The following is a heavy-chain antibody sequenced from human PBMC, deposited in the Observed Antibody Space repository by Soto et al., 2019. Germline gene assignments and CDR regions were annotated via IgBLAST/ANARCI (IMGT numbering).Heavy chain of an antibody. J-gene: IGHJ4*02. Sequence: DVQLLESGGGLVQPGGSLRLSCAASGFSFSSYAMVWVRQAPGKGLAWVSVISARGGSSYFADSVKGRFTISRDNSQNVLSLEMISLRAEDTAIYFCAKGSIEYSASVDNWGQGTLVLVSS. CDR1: GFSFSSYA. V-gene: IGHV3-23*01. CDR3: AKGSIEYSASVDN. CDR2: ISARGGSS. D-gene: IGHD4-4*01.